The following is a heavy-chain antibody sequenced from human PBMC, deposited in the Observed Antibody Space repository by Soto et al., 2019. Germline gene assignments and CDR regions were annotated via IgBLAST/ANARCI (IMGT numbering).Heavy chain of an antibody. D-gene: IGHD3-10*01. CDR2: ISYDGSNK. J-gene: IGHJ6*02. V-gene: IGHV3-30-3*01. CDR1: GFTFSSYA. CDR3: ARDPGGGSGSLMDV. Sequence: GGSLRLSCAASGFTFSSYAMHWVRQAPGKGLEWVAVISYDGSNKYYADSVKGRFTISRDNSKKPLYLQMNSLRAEDTAVYYCARDPGGGSGSLMDVWGQGTTVTVSS.